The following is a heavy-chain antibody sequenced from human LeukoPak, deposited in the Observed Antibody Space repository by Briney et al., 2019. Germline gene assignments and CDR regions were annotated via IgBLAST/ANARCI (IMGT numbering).Heavy chain of an antibody. CDR2: INWNGDST. CDR3: ARRESTYQNYYYFYYMDV. V-gene: IGHV3-20*04. CDR1: GFTFDDYG. Sequence: GGSLRLSCAASGFTFDDYGMSWVRQAPGKGREWVSGINWNGDSTSYADSVKGRFTISRDNAKNSLYLQMNSLRAEDTALYYCARRESTYQNYYYFYYMDVWGKGTTVTVSS. J-gene: IGHJ6*03.